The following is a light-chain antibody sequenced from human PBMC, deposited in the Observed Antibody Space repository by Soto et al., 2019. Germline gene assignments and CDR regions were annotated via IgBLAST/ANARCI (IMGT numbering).Light chain of an antibody. CDR3: QQYNNWPPST. J-gene: IGKJ1*01. Sequence: EIVMTQSPATLSVSPGERATLSCRASQSVSSNLAWYQQKPGQAPRLLIYGASTRATGIPARFSGSGSGTEFTLTISSLQSEDFAVYYCQQYNNWPPSTFGQGPKVDI. V-gene: IGKV3-15*01. CDR1: QSVSSN. CDR2: GAS.